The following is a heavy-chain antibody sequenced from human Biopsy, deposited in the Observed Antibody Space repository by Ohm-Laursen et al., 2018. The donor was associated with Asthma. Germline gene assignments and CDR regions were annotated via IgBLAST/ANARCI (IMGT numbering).Heavy chain of an antibody. Sequence: SLRLSCSASGFSFSYYWMTWVRQGPGKGLEWVANIKKDGSEKYYVDSVKGRFTISRDNAKNSLYLHMNSLRAEDTAVYYCARGGYCTSPTCPWGRYATDVWGQGTTVTVSS. CDR1: GFSFSYYW. CDR3: ARGGYCTSPTCPWGRYATDV. V-gene: IGHV3-7*01. J-gene: IGHJ6*02. CDR2: IKKDGSEK. D-gene: IGHD2-2*01.